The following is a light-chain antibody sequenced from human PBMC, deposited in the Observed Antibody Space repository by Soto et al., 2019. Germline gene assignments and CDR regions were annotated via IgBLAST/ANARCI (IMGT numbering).Light chain of an antibody. CDR1: QGISSY. V-gene: IGKV1-9*01. CDR2: AAS. CDR3: KQFNSYPLS. Sequence: IQLTQSPSSLSASVGDRVTITCRASQGISSYLAWYQQKPGKAPKLLIYAASTLQSGVPSRFSGSGSGTDFTRTNISLQPEGCATKECKQFNSYPLSFGQGTRLEIK. J-gene: IGKJ5*01.